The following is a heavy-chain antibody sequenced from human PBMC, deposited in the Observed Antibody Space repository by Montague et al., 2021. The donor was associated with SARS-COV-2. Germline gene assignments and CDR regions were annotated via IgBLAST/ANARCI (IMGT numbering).Heavy chain of an antibody. V-gene: IGHV4-39*05. CDR1: GGSISGSSYY. CDR3: AGSPPGIAAAGTVAAFDI. J-gene: IGHJ3*02. Sequence: SETPSLTCTVSGGSISGSSYYWGWIRQPPGKGLEWIGSIYYSGSTYYNPSLKSRVTISVDTSKNQFSLKLSSVTAADTAVYYCAGSPPGIAAAGTVAAFDIWGQGTMVTVSS. CDR2: IYYSGST. D-gene: IGHD6-13*01.